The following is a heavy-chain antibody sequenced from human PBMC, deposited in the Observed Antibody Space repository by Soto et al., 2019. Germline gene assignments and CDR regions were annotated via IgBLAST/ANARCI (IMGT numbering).Heavy chain of an antibody. CDR3: ARGKGINGNVWFDS. CDR1: GYPFINYQ. J-gene: IGHJ5*01. D-gene: IGHD1-20*01. Sequence: QVQLVQSGAEVKKPGASVKVSCQAFGYPFINYQINWVRQATGQGLEWMGWIDPKSGNADFSRKFQGRVTMTRDTPVSTVYMELSSLRSEDTAVYYCARGKGINGNVWFDSWGQGTPVTVSS. CDR2: IDPKSGNA. V-gene: IGHV1-8*01.